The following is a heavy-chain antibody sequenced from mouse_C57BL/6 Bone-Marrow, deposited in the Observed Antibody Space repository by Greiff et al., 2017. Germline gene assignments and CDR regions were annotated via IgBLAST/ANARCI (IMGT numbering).Heavy chain of an antibody. CDR1: GFNIKNTY. D-gene: IGHD1-1*01. CDR2: IDPANGNT. V-gene: IGHV14-3*01. Sequence: EVQLQQSVAELVRPGASVTLSCTASGFNIKNTYMHWVKQRPEQGLEWIGRIDPANGNTKYAPKFQGKATITADTSSNTAYLQLSSLTSEDAAIYYCAGDYGSSYGFAYWGQGTMVTVSA. J-gene: IGHJ3*01. CDR3: AGDYGSSYGFAY.